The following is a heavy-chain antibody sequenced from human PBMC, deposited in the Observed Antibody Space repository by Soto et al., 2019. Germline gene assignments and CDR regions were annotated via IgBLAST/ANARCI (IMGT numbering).Heavy chain of an antibody. J-gene: IGHJ6*02. Sequence: PSETLSLTCAVYGGSFSGYYWSWIRQPPGKGLEWIGEINHSGSTNYNPSLKSRVTISVDTSKNQFSLKLSSVTAADTAVYYCARGSTGDYGDADYYYYGMDVWGQGTTVTVSS. D-gene: IGHD4-17*01. CDR3: ARGSTGDYGDADYYYYGMDV. CDR1: GGSFSGYY. V-gene: IGHV4-34*01. CDR2: INHSGST.